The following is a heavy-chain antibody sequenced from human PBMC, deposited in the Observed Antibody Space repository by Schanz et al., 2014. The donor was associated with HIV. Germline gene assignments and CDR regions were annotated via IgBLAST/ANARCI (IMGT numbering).Heavy chain of an antibody. V-gene: IGHV3-23*01. CDR2: ISVTGDNT. Sequence: VQLLESGGGLVQPGGLLRLSCAASGFTFSGYTMSWVRQAPGKGLEWVSSISVTGDNTYYADSVKGRFTISRDTSKKTLYLQMNSLRADDTAVYFCAIRTPMVTFGAFDIWGRGTWVTVSS. CDR3: AIRTPMVTFGAFDI. CDR1: GFTFSGYT. D-gene: IGHD5-18*01. J-gene: IGHJ3*02.